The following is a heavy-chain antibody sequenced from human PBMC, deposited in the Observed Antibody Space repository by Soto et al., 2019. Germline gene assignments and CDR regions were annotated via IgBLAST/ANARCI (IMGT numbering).Heavy chain of an antibody. J-gene: IGHJ2*01. V-gene: IGHV3-7*01. CDR3: ATTLSGYWYFDL. CDR2: IKDDGGEK. CDR1: AFVFSDYY. D-gene: IGHD3-3*01. Sequence: EVQLVASGGDLVQPGGSLRLSCTAPAFVFSDYYMSWVRQAPGKGLEWVATIKDDGGEKNYVDSVKGRFTISRDNARKSLNMQMNSLRAEDTAVYYCATTLSGYWYFDLWGRGTLVTVSS.